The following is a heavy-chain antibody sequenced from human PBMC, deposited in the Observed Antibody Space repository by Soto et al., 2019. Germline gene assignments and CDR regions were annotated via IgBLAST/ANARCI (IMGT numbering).Heavy chain of an antibody. J-gene: IGHJ3*02. CDR1: GDSISGGGHY. V-gene: IGHV4-31*03. CDR3: ARLDI. CDR2: IYHSGST. Sequence: PSETLSLTCTVSGDSISGGGHYWSWIRQHPGKGLEWIGNIYHSGSTYYNPSLKSRLTISVDTSKSQFSLKLSSVTAADTAVYYCARLDIWGQGTMVTVSS.